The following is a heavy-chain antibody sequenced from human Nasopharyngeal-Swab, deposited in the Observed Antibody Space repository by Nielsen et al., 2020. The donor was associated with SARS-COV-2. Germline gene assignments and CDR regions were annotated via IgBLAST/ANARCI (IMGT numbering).Heavy chain of an antibody. Sequence: GESLKISCAASGFTFNSYGMNWVRQAPGKGLQWVSYISGSTGTIYYADSVKGRFTISRDNAKNSLYLQMNSLREEDMAVYYCARNLASRSSSWCFDYWGQGTLVTVSP. CDR2: ISGSTGTI. J-gene: IGHJ4*02. CDR3: ARNLASRSSSWCFDY. V-gene: IGHV3-48*02. CDR1: GFTFNSYG. D-gene: IGHD6-13*01.